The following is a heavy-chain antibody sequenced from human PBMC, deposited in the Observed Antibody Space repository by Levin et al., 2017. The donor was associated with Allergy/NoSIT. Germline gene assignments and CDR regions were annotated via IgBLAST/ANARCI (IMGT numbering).Heavy chain of an antibody. V-gene: IGHV1-46*01. CDR3: ARGDARELDKALAFDI. D-gene: IGHD1-26*01. CDR1: GSTFTSYY. Sequence: PGGSLRLSCKASGSTFTSYYMHWVRQAPGQGLEWMGIINPSGGSTSYAQKFQGRVTMTRDTSTSTVYMELSSLRSEDTAVYYCARGDARELDKALAFDIWGQGTMVTVSS. CDR2: INPSGGST. J-gene: IGHJ3*02.